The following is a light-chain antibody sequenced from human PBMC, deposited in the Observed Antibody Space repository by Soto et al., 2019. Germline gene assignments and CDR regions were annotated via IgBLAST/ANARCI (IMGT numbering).Light chain of an antibody. Sequence: DIQMTQSPSTLSASVGDRVNITCRASQSIGSWLAWYQQKPGKAPKLLIYEASTLQYGAPPLFSGRGPGQEFTLTISSLQPDDFATYYCQQYSAYPYAFGQGTKVE. CDR2: EAS. J-gene: IGKJ1*01. V-gene: IGKV1-5*03. CDR1: QSIGSW. CDR3: QQYSAYPYA.